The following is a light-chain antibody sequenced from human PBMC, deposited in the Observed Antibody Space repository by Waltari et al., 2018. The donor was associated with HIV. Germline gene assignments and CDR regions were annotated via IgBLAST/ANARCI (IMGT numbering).Light chain of an antibody. V-gene: IGKV3-15*01. CDR2: GAS. J-gene: IGKJ4*01. CDR3: QQYDSWPPQLT. Sequence: EIVMTQSPGTLSVSPGERATLSCRASQSISTNLAWYQQKPGQVPRLRIDGASTRATAIPARFSGSGSGTEFTLTISSLQSEDFALYYCQQYDSWPPQLTFGGGTKVEIK. CDR1: QSISTN.